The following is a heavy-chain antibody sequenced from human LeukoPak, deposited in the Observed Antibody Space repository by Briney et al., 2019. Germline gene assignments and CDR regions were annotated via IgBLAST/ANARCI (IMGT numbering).Heavy chain of an antibody. CDR2: ISWDGGST. J-gene: IGHJ4*02. Sequence: GGSLRLSCAASGFTFDDYAMHWVRQAPGKGLGWVSLISWDGGSTYYADSVKGRFTISSDNSKNSLYLQMNSLRAEDTALYYCAKDIHEDGRYYFDYWGQGTLVTVSS. CDR1: GFTFDDYA. CDR3: AKDIHEDGRYYFDY. D-gene: IGHD5-24*01. V-gene: IGHV3-43D*03.